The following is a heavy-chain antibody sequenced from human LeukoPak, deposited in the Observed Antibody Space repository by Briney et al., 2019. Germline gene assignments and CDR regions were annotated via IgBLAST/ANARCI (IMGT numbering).Heavy chain of an antibody. Sequence: GGSWRLSCAASGFTFSSYWMSWVRQAPGKGLEWVANIKQDGSEKYYVDSVKGRFTISRDNAKKSLYLEMNSLRAEDTAVYYCAKYSGINYTFDIWGERTMNTVSS. V-gene: IGHV3-7*05. D-gene: IGHD1-26*01. CDR1: GFTFSSYW. CDR3: AKYSGINYTFDI. J-gene: IGHJ3*02. CDR2: IKQDGSEK.